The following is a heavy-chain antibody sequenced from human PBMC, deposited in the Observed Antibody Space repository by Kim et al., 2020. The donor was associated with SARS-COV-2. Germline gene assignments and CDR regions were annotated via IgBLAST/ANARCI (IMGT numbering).Heavy chain of an antibody. V-gene: IGHV3-23*01. CDR2: ITGSGSNT. J-gene: IGHJ4*02. D-gene: IGHD6-6*01. CDR1: GFTFSSYA. Sequence: GSLRLSCAASGFTFSSYAMSWVRQAPGKGLEWVSAITGSGSNTYYADSVKGRFTISRDYSYNTLYLQMNSLRAEDTAVYFCAKSQGYSSSYYFDYWGRGTLVTVSS. CDR3: AKSQGYSSSYYFDY.